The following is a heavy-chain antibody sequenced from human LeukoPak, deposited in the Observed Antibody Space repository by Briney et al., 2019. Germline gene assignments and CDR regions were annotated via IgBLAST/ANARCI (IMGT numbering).Heavy chain of an antibody. CDR1: GYTFTGYY. Sequence: ASVKVSCKASGYTFTGYYMHWVRQAPGQGLEWMGWINPNSGGTNYAQKFQGRVTMTRDTSISTAYMELSRLRSDDTAVYYCARDPRRMGAHRTFDYWGQGTLVTVSS. CDR2: INPNSGGT. J-gene: IGHJ4*02. CDR3: ARDPRRMGAHRTFDY. D-gene: IGHD1-26*01. V-gene: IGHV1-2*02.